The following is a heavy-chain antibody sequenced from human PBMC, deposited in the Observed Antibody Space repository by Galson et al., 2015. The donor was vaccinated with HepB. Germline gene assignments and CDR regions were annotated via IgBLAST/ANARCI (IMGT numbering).Heavy chain of an antibody. CDR1: GLTFIRSA. J-gene: IGHJ5*02. V-gene: IGHV1-58*01. CDR3: AAAEDSGSPSGFDP. D-gene: IGHD1-26*01. Sequence: SVKVSCRASGLTFIRSAVQWVRQARGQRLEWIGWIVLGGGNANYAQKFQERVTITRDMSTSTAYMELSRLRSEDTAVYYCAAAEDSGSPSGFDPWGQGTLVTVSS. CDR2: IVLGGGNA.